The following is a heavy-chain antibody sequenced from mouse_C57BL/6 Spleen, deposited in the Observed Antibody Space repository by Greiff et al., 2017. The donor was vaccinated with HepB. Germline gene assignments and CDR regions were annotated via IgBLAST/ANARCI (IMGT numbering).Heavy chain of an antibody. D-gene: IGHD2-10*01. V-gene: IGHV1-20*01. CDR3: ARAYYGNDYFDY. Sequence: VQLQQSGPELVKPGDSVKISCKASGYSFTGYFMNWVMQSHGKSLEWIGRINPYNGDTFYNQKFKGKATLTVDKSSSTAYMELRSLTSEDSAVYYCARAYYGNDYFDYWGQGTTLTVSS. CDR2: INPYNGDT. CDR1: GYSFTGYF. J-gene: IGHJ2*01.